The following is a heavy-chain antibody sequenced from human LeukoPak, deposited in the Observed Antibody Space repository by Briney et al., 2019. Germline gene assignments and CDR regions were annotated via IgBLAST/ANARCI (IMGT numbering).Heavy chain of an antibody. Sequence: PGGSLRLSCAASGFTFSSYAMSWVCQAPGKGLEWVSNISGSGGSTYYADSVKGRFTISRDNSKNTLYLQMNSLRAEDTAIYYCAKVHRAYDYDSGSYYDSGFDYWGQGTLVTVSS. CDR1: GFTFSSYA. CDR3: AKVHRAYDYDSGSYYDSGFDY. V-gene: IGHV3-23*01. J-gene: IGHJ4*02. D-gene: IGHD3-10*01. CDR2: ISGSGGST.